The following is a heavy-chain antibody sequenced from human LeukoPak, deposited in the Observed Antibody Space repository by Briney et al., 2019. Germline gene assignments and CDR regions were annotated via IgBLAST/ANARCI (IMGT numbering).Heavy chain of an antibody. CDR2: ISSSSSYI. V-gene: IGHV3-21*04. CDR3: ASSPSGSYLDDY. Sequence: GGSLRLSCAASGFTFSSYSMNWVRQAPGKGLEWVSSISSSSSYIYYADSVKGRFTISRDNAKNSLYLQMNSLRAEDTAVYYCASSPSGSYLDDYWGQGTLVTVSS. J-gene: IGHJ4*02. D-gene: IGHD1-26*01. CDR1: GFTFSSYS.